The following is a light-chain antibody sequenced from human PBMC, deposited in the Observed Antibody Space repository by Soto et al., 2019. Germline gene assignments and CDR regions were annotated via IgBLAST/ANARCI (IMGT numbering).Light chain of an antibody. J-gene: IGLJ1*01. CDR2: DVS. V-gene: IGLV2-14*01. CDR1: SSDVGGYNY. Sequence: QSALTQPASVSGSPGQSITISCTGTSSDVGGYNYVSWYQQHPGKAPKLMIYDVSNRPSGVSNRFSGSKSGNTASLTISGIQAEYEADYYCSSYTSSSTLLYVFGTGTKVTVL. CDR3: SSYTSSSTLLYV.